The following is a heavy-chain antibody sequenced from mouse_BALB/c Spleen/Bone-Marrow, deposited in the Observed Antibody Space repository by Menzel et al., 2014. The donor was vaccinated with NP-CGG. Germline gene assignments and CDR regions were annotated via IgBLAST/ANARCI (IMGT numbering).Heavy chain of an antibody. J-gene: IGHJ4*01. CDR2: IWGDGST. CDR1: GSSLTGYG. CDR3: ARGEDYDDYYAMDY. V-gene: IGHV2-6-7*01. D-gene: IGHD2-4*01. Sequence: VKLVVSGPGLVAPSQSLSITCTVSGSSLTGYGVNWVRQPPGKGLEWLGMIWGDGSTDYNSALKSRLSISKDNSKSQVFLKMNSLQTDDTARYYCARGEDYDDYYAMDYRGQGTSVTVSS.